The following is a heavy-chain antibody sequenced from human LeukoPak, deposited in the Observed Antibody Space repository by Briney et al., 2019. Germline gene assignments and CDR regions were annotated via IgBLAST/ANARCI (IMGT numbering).Heavy chain of an antibody. CDR2: IYYSGST. CDR3: ARDPFYSSSWAYYYYYMDV. Sequence: PSETLSLTCTVSDDSISSSSYYWGWIRQPPGKGLEWIGSIYYSGSTYYNPSLKSRVTISVDTSKNQFSLKLSSVTAADTAVYYCARDPFYSSSWAYYYYYMDVWGKGTTVTVSS. V-gene: IGHV4-39*07. J-gene: IGHJ6*03. D-gene: IGHD6-13*01. CDR1: DDSISSSSYY.